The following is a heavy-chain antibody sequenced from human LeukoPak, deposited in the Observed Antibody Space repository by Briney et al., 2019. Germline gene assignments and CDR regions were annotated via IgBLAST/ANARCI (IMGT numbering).Heavy chain of an antibody. D-gene: IGHD3-22*01. J-gene: IGHJ4*02. V-gene: IGHV3-30*02. CDR2: IRYDGTNK. CDR3: ARGAYYDSSGYYPYYFDY. Sequence: GGSLRLSCAASGFTFSSYSMNWVRQAPGKGLEWVAFIRYDGTNKYYADSVKGRFTISRDNSKNMLYLQMNSLRAEDTAVYYCARGAYYDSSGYYPYYFDYWGQGTLVTVSS. CDR1: GFTFSSYS.